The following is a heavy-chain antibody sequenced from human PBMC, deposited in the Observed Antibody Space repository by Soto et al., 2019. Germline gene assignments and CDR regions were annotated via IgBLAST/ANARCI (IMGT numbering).Heavy chain of an antibody. D-gene: IGHD3-10*01. Sequence: QVTLKESVPVLLRPTEHLTLTCTVSGFSLSASRLGVGWIRQPPGKALEWVAHIFSGDDRSYTPSLRSRLTISKDPHICQVVLTLTNVDPADTDTYYCERTDVTRDGLYYFEVWGQGTPVTVSP. CDR2: IFSGDDR. CDR3: ERTDVTRDGLYYFEV. V-gene: IGHV2-26*01. CDR1: GFSLSASRLG. J-gene: IGHJ4*02.